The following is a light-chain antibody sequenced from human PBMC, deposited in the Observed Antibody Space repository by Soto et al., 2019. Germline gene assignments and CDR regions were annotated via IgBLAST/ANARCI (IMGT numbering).Light chain of an antibody. V-gene: IGKV2-28*01. CDR2: LGS. CDR3: MQALQTKVT. J-gene: IGKJ3*01. CDR1: QSLLHSNGYNY. Sequence: DIVMTQSPLSLPVTPGEPASISCRSSQSLLHSNGYNYLDWYLQKPGQSPQLLIYLGSNRTSGVPDRFSGGGSGTDFTLKISRVEAEDVGVYYCMQALQTKVTFGPGTKVDI.